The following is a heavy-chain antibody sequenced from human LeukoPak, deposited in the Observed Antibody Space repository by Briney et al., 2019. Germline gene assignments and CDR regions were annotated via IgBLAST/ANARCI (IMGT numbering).Heavy chain of an antibody. CDR2: MNTVGSST. V-gene: IGHV3-74*01. Sequence: PGESLRLSCAVSAFTLSSSWMHWVRQAPGKGLVWVARMNTVGSSTTYAVSVQGRFTISRDNAQNTLYLQLNSPRATDTDIYYCTRDPDLSGYSFFEYWGQGTLATVSS. J-gene: IGHJ4*02. CDR1: AFTLSSSW. D-gene: IGHD3-22*01. CDR3: TRDPDLSGYSFFEY.